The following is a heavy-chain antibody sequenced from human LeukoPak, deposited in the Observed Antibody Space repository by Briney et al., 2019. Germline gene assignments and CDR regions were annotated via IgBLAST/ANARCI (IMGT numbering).Heavy chain of an antibody. CDR3: TRVRALAAAGTGARYFQD. CDR1: GYTFSDYH. D-gene: IGHD6-13*01. Sequence: ASVKVSCKASGYTFSDYHIHWLRQAPGQGLEWMGWSNPSSGGTNYAEKFHDRVTMTRDTSTNTAYMELSRLRSDDTAVYFCTRVRALAAAGTGARYFQDWGQGTLVTVSS. CDR2: SNPSSGGT. J-gene: IGHJ1*01. V-gene: IGHV1-2*02.